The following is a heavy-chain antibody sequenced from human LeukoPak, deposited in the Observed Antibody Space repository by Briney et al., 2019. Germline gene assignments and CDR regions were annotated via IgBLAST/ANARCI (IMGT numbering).Heavy chain of an antibody. CDR2: IYFSGST. Sequence: PSETLSLTCTVSGGSVSSGSYYWSWIRQPPGKGLEWIGYIYFSGSTNYNPSLKSRVTISVDTSKNQLSLKLSSVTAADTAVYYCARLSRIAAAGYDAFDIWGQGTMVTVSS. V-gene: IGHV4-61*01. D-gene: IGHD6-13*01. CDR1: GGSVSSGSYY. J-gene: IGHJ3*02. CDR3: ARLSRIAAAGYDAFDI.